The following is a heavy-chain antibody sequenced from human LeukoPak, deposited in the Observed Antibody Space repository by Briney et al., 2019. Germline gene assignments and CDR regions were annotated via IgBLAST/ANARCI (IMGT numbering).Heavy chain of an antibody. CDR2: IRYDGSNK. Sequence: GGSLRLSCAASGFTFSSYGMHWVRQAPGKGLEWVAFIRYDGSNKYYADSVKGRFTISRDNSKNTLYLQMNSLRAEDTAVYYCAREDYYDSGSNDYWGQGTLVTVSS. J-gene: IGHJ4*02. CDR3: AREDYYDSGSNDY. D-gene: IGHD3-22*01. CDR1: GFTFSSYG. V-gene: IGHV3-30*02.